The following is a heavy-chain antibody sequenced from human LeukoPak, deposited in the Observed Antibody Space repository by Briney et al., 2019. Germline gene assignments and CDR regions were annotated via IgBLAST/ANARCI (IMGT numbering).Heavy chain of an antibody. CDR3: ARDILGEANGDLVASTLNS. J-gene: IGHJ5*01. D-gene: IGHD3-16*01. Sequence: SQTLSLTCTVSGGSISSGDYYWSWIRQPPGKGLEWIGYIYYSGSTYYNPSLKSRVTISVDTSKNQFSLKLSSVTAADTAVYYCARDILGEANGDLVASTLNSWAQEPLFTVS. CDR2: IYYSGST. V-gene: IGHV4-30-4*01. CDR1: GGSISSGDYY.